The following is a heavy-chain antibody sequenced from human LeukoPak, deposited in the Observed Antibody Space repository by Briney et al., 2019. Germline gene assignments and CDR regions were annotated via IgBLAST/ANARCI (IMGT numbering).Heavy chain of an antibody. CDR3: AKDVLYGPYDAFDI. D-gene: IGHD2/OR15-2a*01. J-gene: IGHJ3*02. V-gene: IGHV3-9*01. CDR1: GFTFDDYA. Sequence: GRSLRLSCAASGFTFDDYAMHWVRQAPGKGLEWVSGISWNSGSIGYADSVKGRFTISRDNAKNSLYLQMNSLRAEDTALYYCAKDVLYGPYDAFDIWGQGTMVTVSS. CDR2: ISWNSGSI.